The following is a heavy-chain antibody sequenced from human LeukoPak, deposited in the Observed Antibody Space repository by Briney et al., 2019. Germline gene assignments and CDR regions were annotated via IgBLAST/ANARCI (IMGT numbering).Heavy chain of an antibody. D-gene: IGHD6-13*01. CDR1: GFSFSSYR. V-gene: IGHV3-21*06. CDR3: AKDSLAAAGTVDY. Sequence: PGGSLRPSCAASGFSFSSYRMNWVRQAPGKGLEWVSSVSNSGDYIHYADSVKGRFTISRDNSQNSLCLQMSSLRAEETAVYYCAKDSLAAAGTVDYWGQGTLVTVSS. J-gene: IGHJ4*02. CDR2: VSNSGDYI.